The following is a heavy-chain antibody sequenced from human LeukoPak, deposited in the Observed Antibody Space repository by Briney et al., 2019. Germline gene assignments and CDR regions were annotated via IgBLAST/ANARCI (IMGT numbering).Heavy chain of an antibody. CDR2: INSDGSST. D-gene: IGHD1-26*01. Sequence: GSLRLSCAASGFTFSSYWMHWVRQAPGKVLVWVSRINSDGSSTSYADSVKGRFTISRDNAKNTLYLQMNSLRAEDTAVYYCARDGPLDSGSYFHAFDIWGQGTMITVSS. V-gene: IGHV3-74*01. CDR1: GFTFSSYW. J-gene: IGHJ3*02. CDR3: ARDGPLDSGSYFHAFDI.